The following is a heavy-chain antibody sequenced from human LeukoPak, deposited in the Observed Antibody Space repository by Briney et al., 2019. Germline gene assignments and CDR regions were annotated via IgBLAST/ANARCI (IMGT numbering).Heavy chain of an antibody. CDR3: AKGQVAAAFDY. J-gene: IGHJ4*02. CDR1: GFTSSSYG. CDR2: ISYDGSNK. Sequence: GGSLRLSCVASGFTSSSYGMHWVRQAPGKGLEWVAVISYDGSNKYYADSVKGRFTISRDNSRNTLYLQMNSLRAEDTAVYYCAKGQVAAAFDYWGQGTLVTVSS. D-gene: IGHD6-13*01. V-gene: IGHV3-30*18.